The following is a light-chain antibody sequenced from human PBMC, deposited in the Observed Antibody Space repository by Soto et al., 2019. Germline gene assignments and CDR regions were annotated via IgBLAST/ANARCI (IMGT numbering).Light chain of an antibody. CDR1: ESVSSN. J-gene: IGKJ1*01. CDR3: QQYNNGWT. CDR2: GAS. Sequence: EIVMTQSPATLSVSPGERATLSCRASESVSSNLAWYQQKPGQAPRLLIYGASTRATGIPARFSGSGSGTEFTLTISSLKSEDFAVYYCQQYNNGWTCGQGTKVEIK. V-gene: IGKV3-15*01.